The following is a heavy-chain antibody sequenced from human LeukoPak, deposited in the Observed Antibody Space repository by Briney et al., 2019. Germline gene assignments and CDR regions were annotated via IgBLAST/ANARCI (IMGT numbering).Heavy chain of an antibody. CDR1: GDSISDYY. V-gene: IGHV4-4*07. D-gene: IGHD3-22*01. Sequence: ASETLSLTCTVSGDSISDYYWSWIRQPAGKGLEWIGRFYTSESIDYNPSLKSRVIMSVDTSKNQFSLKLYSVTAADTAVYYCARDGDYYDSSGSFDSWGQGTLVTVSS. J-gene: IGHJ4*02. CDR3: ARDGDYYDSSGSFDS. CDR2: FYTSESI.